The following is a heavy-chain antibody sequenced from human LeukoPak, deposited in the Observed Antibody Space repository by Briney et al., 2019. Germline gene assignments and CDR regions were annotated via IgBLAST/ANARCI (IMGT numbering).Heavy chain of an antibody. J-gene: IGHJ6*02. CDR1: GFTFSSYG. Sequence: GGSLRLSCAASGFTFSSYGMHWVRQAPGKGLEWVAVIWYDGSNKYYADSVKGRFTISRDNSKNTLYPQMNSLRAEDTAVYYCARGFDSCITMVRGVIISPANPCLSYGMDVWGQGTTVTVSS. CDR2: IWYDGSNK. CDR3: ARGFDSCITMVRGVIISPANPCLSYGMDV. V-gene: IGHV3-33*01. D-gene: IGHD3-10*01.